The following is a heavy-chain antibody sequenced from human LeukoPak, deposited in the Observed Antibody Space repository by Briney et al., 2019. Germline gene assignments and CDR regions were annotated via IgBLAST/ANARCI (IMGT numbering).Heavy chain of an antibody. J-gene: IGHJ4*02. V-gene: IGHV4-59*01. CDR3: ARGVYIEAAQYAY. CDR2: IYYSGTT. CDR1: GGSISSYY. Sequence: SETLSLTCTVSGGSISSYYWSWIRQPPGKGLDWIGYIYYSGTTNYNPSLKIRVTISVDTSKNHFSLKLSSVTAADTAVYYCARGVYIEAAQYAYWGQGTLVTVSS. D-gene: IGHD6-13*01.